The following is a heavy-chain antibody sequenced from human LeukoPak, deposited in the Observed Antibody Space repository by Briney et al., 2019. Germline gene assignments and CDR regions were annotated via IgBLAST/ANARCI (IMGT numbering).Heavy chain of an antibody. CDR1: GYTFTSYY. CDR3: ATTFWSDDPYYYYGMDV. J-gene: IGHJ6*02. Sequence: ASVEVSCKASGYTFTSYYMHWVRQAPGQGLEWMGIINPSGGSISYAQKFQGRVTMTRDTSTSTVYMELSSLRSEDTAVYYCATTFWSDDPYYYYGMDVWGQGTTVTVSS. V-gene: IGHV1-46*01. CDR2: INPSGGSI. D-gene: IGHD3-3*01.